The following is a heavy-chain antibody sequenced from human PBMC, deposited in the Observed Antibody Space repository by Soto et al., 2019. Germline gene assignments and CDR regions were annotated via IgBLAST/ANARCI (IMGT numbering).Heavy chain of an antibody. Sequence: QVQLVQSGAEVKKPGSSVKVSCKASGGTFSSYAISWVRQAPGQGLEWMGGIIPIFGTANYAQKFQGRVTITADESTSTAYMELSSLRSEDTAVYYCAQRDWGGPSYYYYGMDVWGQGTTVTVSS. J-gene: IGHJ6*02. CDR3: AQRDWGGPSYYYYGMDV. V-gene: IGHV1-69*12. CDR2: IIPIFGTA. CDR1: GGTFSSYA. D-gene: IGHD2-21*01.